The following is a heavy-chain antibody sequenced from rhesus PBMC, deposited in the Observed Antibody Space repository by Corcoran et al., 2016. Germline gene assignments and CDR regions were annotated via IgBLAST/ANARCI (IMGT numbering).Heavy chain of an antibody. J-gene: IGHJ4*01. CDR3: ARGLGVLVVVVPFDY. CDR1: GGFFSSYW. Sequence: QVQLQESGPGLVKPSETLSLTCAVSGGFFSSYWWSWIRQPPGKGLEWIGGINGNSGTTNYNPSLRSRVTFSKDASKNQFSLKLSSVTAADTAVYYCARGLGVLVVVVPFDYWGQGVLVTVSS. V-gene: IGHV4-80*01. CDR2: INGNSGTT. D-gene: IGHD2-21*01.